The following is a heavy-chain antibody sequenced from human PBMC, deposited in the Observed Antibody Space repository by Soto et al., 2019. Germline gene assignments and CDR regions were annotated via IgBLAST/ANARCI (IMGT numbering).Heavy chain of an antibody. D-gene: IGHD2-15*01. CDR3: ARGVGLRWGLGYCSGDSCYSNAFDI. J-gene: IGHJ3*02. CDR1: GFTFSSYG. V-gene: IGHV3-33*01. CDR2: IWYDGSNK. Sequence: QVQLVESGGGVVQPGRSLRLSCAASGFTFSSYGMHWVRQAPGKGLEWVAVIWYDGSNKYYADSVKGRFTISRDNSKNTLYLQMNSLRAEDTAVYYCARGVGLRWGLGYCSGDSCYSNAFDIWGQGTMVTVSS.